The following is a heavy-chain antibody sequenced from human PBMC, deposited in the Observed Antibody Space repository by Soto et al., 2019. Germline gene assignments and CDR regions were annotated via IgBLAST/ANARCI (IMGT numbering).Heavy chain of an antibody. D-gene: IGHD2-2*01. CDR3: AREVGVPAAMIFFVTDY. CDR2: ISYDGSNK. V-gene: IGHV3-30-3*01. Sequence: PGGSLRLSCAASGFTFSSYAMHWVRQAPGKGLEWVAVISYDGSNKYYADSVKGRFTISRDNSKNTLYLQMNSLRAEDTAVYYCAREVGVPAAMIFFVTDYWGQGTLVTVSS. CDR1: GFTFSSYA. J-gene: IGHJ4*02.